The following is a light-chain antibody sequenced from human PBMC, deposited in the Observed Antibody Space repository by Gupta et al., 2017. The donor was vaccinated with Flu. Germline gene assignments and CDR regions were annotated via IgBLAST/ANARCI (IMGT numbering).Light chain of an antibody. Sequence: DMVLTQSPLSLPVTRGEPASISCRSSQSLLHSNGYNYLDWYLQKPGQSPQLLIYLGSNRASGVPDRFSGSGSGTDFTLKISRVEAEDVGVYYCMQALQTWTFGQGTKVEIK. J-gene: IGKJ1*01. V-gene: IGKV2-28*01. CDR2: LGS. CDR3: MQALQTWT. CDR1: QSLLHSNGYNY.